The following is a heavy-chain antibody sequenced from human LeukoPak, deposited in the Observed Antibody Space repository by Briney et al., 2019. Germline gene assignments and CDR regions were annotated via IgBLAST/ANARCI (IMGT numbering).Heavy chain of an antibody. CDR3: ARGLGLYDSSGYAFDY. Sequence: PGGSLRVSCAASGFTVSSKYMTWVRQAPGKGLEWLSVVYSDGGTLYADSVKGRFTISRDNSKNTVYLQMTSLRAEDTAVYYCARGLGLYDSSGYAFDYWGQGTLVTVSS. CDR2: VYSDGGT. J-gene: IGHJ4*02. D-gene: IGHD3-22*01. CDR1: GFTVSSKY. V-gene: IGHV3-53*01.